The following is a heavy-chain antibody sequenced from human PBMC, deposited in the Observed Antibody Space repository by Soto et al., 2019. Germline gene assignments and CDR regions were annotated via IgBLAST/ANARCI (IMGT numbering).Heavy chain of an antibody. CDR1: GYTFTSYG. D-gene: IGHD3-10*01. CDR3: ARAGKYYYGSGSPYYYGMDV. CDR2: ISGYNGNT. J-gene: IGHJ6*02. Sequence: QVQLVQSGAEVKKPGASVKVSCKASGYTFTSYGVSWVRQAPGQGLEWMGWISGYNGNTNYAQKLQGRVTMTTGTSTSTAYMELRRRRSDDTAVYYCARAGKYYYGSGSPYYYGMDVWGQGITVTVSS. V-gene: IGHV1-18*04.